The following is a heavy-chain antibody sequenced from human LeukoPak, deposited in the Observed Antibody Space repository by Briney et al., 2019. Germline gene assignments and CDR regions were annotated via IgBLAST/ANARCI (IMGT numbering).Heavy chain of an antibody. CDR2: ISSSSDYI. D-gene: IGHD5/OR15-5a*01. CDR3: ARSRSVSNYKGMDV. Sequence: GGSLRLSCAASGFSFSDYHMIWIRQAPGKGLEWVSSISSSSDYIYYADSVKGRFTISRDNARNSLYLQMNSLRAEDTAVYYCARSRSVSNYKGMDVWGQGTTVTVSS. J-gene: IGHJ6*02. CDR1: GFSFSDYH. V-gene: IGHV3-11*06.